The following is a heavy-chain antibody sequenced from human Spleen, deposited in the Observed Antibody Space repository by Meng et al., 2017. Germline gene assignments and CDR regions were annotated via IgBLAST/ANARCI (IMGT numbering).Heavy chain of an antibody. CDR1: GFTFGPYW. CDR3: ARDQVIGVVVIPNAFDI. CDR2: ISSSGSYI. V-gene: IGHV3-21*06. J-gene: IGHJ3*02. Sequence: GESLKISCAASGFTFGPYWMNWVRQAPGKGLEWVSSISSSGSYIYYADSVKSRFTISRDNAKNLLYLQMNSLRAEDTAVYYCARDQVIGVVVIPNAFDIWGQGTMVTVSS. D-gene: IGHD3-22*01.